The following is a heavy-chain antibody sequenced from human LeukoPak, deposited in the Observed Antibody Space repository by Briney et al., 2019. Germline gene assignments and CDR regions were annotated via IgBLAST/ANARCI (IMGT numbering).Heavy chain of an antibody. V-gene: IGHV3-48*04. CDR2: ISSSSSTI. CDR3: ATADDYCSSTSCPTY. J-gene: IGHJ4*02. CDR1: GFTFSSYS. Sequence: GGSLRLSCAASGFTFSSYSMNWVRQAPGKGLESVSYISSSSSTIYYADSVKGRFTISRDNAKNSLYLQMNSLRAEDTAVYYCATADDYCSSTSCPTYWGQGTLVTVSS. D-gene: IGHD2-2*01.